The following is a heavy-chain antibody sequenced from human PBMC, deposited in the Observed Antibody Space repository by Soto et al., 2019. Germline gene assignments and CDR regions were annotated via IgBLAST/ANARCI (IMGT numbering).Heavy chain of an antibody. D-gene: IGHD6-13*01. Sequence: SETLSLTCTVSGGSISSYYWSWIRQPPGKGLEWIGYVSYSGSTNYNPSLKSRVTISVDTSKNQFSLKLSSVTAADTAVYYCARHLYSSSWGGVFDYWGQGTLVTVSS. V-gene: IGHV4-59*08. CDR2: VSYSGST. CDR3: ARHLYSSSWGGVFDY. CDR1: GGSISSYY. J-gene: IGHJ4*02.